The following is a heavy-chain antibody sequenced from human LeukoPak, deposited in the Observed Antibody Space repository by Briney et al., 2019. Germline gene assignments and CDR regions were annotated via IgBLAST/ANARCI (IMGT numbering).Heavy chain of an antibody. D-gene: IGHD5-12*01. CDR1: GFTFSSYG. V-gene: IGHV3-30*02. J-gene: IGHJ4*02. CDR2: IRYDGSIK. CDR3: ASGPRGYSGYDLNY. Sequence: GGSLRLSCAVSGFTFSSYGMHWVRQAPGKGLFWVAFIRYDGSIKYYADSVKGRFTISRDNSKNTLYLQMNSLRAEDTAVYYCASGPRGYSGYDLNYWGQGTLVTVSS.